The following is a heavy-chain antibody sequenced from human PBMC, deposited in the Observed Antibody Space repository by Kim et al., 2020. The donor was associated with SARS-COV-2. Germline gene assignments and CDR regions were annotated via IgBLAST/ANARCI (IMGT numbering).Heavy chain of an antibody. J-gene: IGHJ5*02. Sequence: ASVKVSCKASGYTFTSYAMNWVRQAPGQGLEWMGWINTNTGNPTYAQGFTGRFVFSLDTSVSTAYLQISSLKAEDTAVYYCARDGNHRWLGLDWFDPWGQGTLVTVSS. CDR2: INTNTGNP. D-gene: IGHD6-19*01. V-gene: IGHV7-4-1*02. CDR1: GYTFTSYA. CDR3: ARDGNHRWLGLDWFDP.